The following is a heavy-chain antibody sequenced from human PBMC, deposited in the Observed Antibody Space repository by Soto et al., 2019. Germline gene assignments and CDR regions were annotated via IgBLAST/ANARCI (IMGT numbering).Heavy chain of an antibody. J-gene: IGHJ4*02. CDR3: AHRSSGWSY. CDR2: IYWDDDK. CDR1: GFSLSPSGVG. V-gene: IGHV2-5*02. D-gene: IGHD6-19*01. Sequence: QITLKESGPTLGKPTQTLTLTCTFSGFSLSPSGVGVGWIRQRPGKALEWLALIYWDDDKRYSPSLKSRLTLTKDTSKNQVVLTMTNIEPEDTATYYCAHRSSGWSYWGQGTLVTVPS.